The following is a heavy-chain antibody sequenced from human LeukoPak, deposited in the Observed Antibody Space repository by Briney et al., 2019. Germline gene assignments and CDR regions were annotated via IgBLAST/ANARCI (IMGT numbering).Heavy chain of an antibody. CDR1: GFTFSSYE. CDR2: ISSSGSTI. Sequence: GGSLRLSRAASGFTFSSYEMNWVRQAPGKGLEWVSYISSSGSTIYYADSVKGRFTISRDNAKNSLYLQMNSLRAEDAAVYYCAELGITMIGGVWGKGTTVTVSS. D-gene: IGHD3-10*02. CDR3: AELGITMIGGV. V-gene: IGHV3-48*03. J-gene: IGHJ6*04.